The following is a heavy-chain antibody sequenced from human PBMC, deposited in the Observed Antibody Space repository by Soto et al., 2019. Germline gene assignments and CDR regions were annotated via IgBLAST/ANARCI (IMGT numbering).Heavy chain of an antibody. CDR2: IYSGGST. Sequence: EVQLVESGGGLVQPGGSLRLSCAASGFTVSSNYMSWVCQAPGKGLEWVSVIYSGGSTYYADSVKGRFTISRDNSKNTLYLQMNSLRAEDTAVYYCARAFPSSGPFDYWGQGTLVTVSS. CDR1: GFTVSSNY. V-gene: IGHV3-66*01. J-gene: IGHJ4*02. D-gene: IGHD7-27*01. CDR3: ARAFPSSGPFDY.